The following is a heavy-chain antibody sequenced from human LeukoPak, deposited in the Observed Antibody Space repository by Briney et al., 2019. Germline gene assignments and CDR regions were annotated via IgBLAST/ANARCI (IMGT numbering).Heavy chain of an antibody. V-gene: IGHV3-7*03. CDR1: GFDFGHHY. J-gene: IGHJ4*02. Sequence: PGGSLRLSCAASGFDFGHHYMTWVRQAPGKGPEWVAKISPDGGVSQYVDSVKGRFTISRDNSKNSLSLHMSSLRVEDTALYFCAKEEFWRFDFWGQGTLVTVS. D-gene: IGHD1-1*01. CDR3: AKEEFWRFDF. CDR2: ISPDGGVS.